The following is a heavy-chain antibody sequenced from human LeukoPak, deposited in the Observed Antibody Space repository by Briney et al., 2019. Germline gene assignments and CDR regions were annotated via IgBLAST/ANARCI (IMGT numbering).Heavy chain of an antibody. V-gene: IGHV4-59*01. CDR2: IYYSGST. Sequence: LETLSLTCAVYGGSFSGYYWSWIRQPPGKGLEWIGYIYYSGSTNYNPSLKSRVTISVDTSKNQFSLKLSSVTAADTAVYYCASDILTGYYLGWGQGTLVTVSS. CDR3: ASDILTGYYLG. D-gene: IGHD3-9*01. J-gene: IGHJ4*02. CDR1: GGSFSGYY.